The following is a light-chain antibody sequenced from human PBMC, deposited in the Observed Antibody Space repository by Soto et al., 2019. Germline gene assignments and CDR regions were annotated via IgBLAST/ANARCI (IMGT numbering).Light chain of an antibody. V-gene: IGKV3-15*01. CDR2: GAS. CDR3: QQYNNWPPVT. J-gene: IGKJ4*01. Sequence: EIVMTQSPAPLSVSPGERATLSCRASQSVSSNLAWYQQKPGQAPRLLIYGASTRATGIPARFSGSGSGTEFTLTISSLQSEDFAVYYGQQYNNWPPVTFGGGTKVEIK. CDR1: QSVSSN.